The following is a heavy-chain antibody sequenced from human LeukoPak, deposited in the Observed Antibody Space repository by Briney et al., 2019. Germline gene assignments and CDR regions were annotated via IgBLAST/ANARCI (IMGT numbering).Heavy chain of an antibody. CDR2: ISSSSSYI. Sequence: PGGSLRLSCVASGFTFRDYYMSWIRRAPGKGLEWVSYISSSSSYIDYADSVKGRFTSSRYNAKNSLHLQMKSLRAEDTAVYYCARDLRYGGNSRPVLDWDYWGQGTLVTVSS. J-gene: IGHJ4*02. CDR3: ARDLRYGGNSRPVLDWDY. CDR1: GFTFRDYY. D-gene: IGHD4-23*01. V-gene: IGHV3-11*05.